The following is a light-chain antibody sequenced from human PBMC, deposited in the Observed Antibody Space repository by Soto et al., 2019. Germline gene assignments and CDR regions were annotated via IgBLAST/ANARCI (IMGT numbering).Light chain of an antibody. Sequence: EIVMTQSPATLSVSPGERATLSCRASQSVSSNLAWYQQKPGQAPRLLIYGASTRATGIPARFSGSGSGTEFTLTISSLQSEVFAVYYCQQYNNWPPLLTFGGGTKVEIK. CDR3: QQYNNWPPLLT. V-gene: IGKV3-15*01. CDR2: GAS. J-gene: IGKJ4*01. CDR1: QSVSSN.